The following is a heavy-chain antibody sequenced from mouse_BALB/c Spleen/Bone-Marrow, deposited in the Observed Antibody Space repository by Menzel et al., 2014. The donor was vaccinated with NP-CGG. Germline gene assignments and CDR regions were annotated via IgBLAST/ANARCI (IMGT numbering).Heavy chain of an antibody. CDR2: IYPGNVNT. CDR1: GYTFTCYY. D-gene: IGHD2-2*01. J-gene: IGHJ4*01. Sequence: VNVVESGPELVKPGASVRISCKASGYTFTCYYIHWVKQRPGQGLEWIGWIYPGNVNTKYNEKFKGKATLTADKSSSTAYMQLSSLTSEDSAVYFCARGGWLRDAMDYWGQGTSVTVSS. V-gene: IGHV1S56*01. CDR3: ARGGWLRDAMDY.